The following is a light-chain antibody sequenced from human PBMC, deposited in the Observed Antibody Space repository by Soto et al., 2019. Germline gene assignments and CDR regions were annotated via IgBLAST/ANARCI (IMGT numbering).Light chain of an antibody. Sequence: DIQMNQSPSTLSTSVGDRVTITCRASQSISSWLARYQQKPGKAPKLLIYKASSLESGVPSRFSGSGSGTEFTLNISSLQPDDIATYYCQQYNSYSQTCGRGTKVEIK. V-gene: IGKV1-5*03. CDR3: QQYNSYSQT. CDR1: QSISSW. J-gene: IGKJ1*01. CDR2: KAS.